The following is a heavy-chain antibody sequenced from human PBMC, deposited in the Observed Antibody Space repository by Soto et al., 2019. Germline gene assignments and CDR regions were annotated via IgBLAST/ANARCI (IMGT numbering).Heavy chain of an antibody. V-gene: IGHV1-69*01. CDR1: GGTFSSYA. J-gene: IGHJ4*02. CDR3: AREGDTGMVYGSGSYSAPYDY. D-gene: IGHD3-10*01. CDR2: IIPIFGTA. Sequence: QVQLVQSGAEVKKPGSSVKVSCKASGGTFSSYAISWVRQAPGQGLEWMGGIIPIFGTANYAQKFQGRVTITADESTSTAYMELSSLRSEDTAVYYCAREGDTGMVYGSGSYSAPYDYWGQGTLVTVSS.